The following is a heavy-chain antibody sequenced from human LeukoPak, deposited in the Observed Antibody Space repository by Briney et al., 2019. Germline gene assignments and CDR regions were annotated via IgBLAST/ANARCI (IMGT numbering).Heavy chain of an antibody. Sequence: PGGSLRLSCAASGFTFSNAWMSWVRQAPGKGLEWVGRIKSKTDGGTTDYAAPVKGRFTISRDDSKNTLYLQMNSLKTEDTAVYYCTTPQVHYDILTGYYQYGMDVWGQGTTVTVSS. V-gene: IGHV3-15*01. CDR3: TTPQVHYDILTGYYQYGMDV. D-gene: IGHD3-9*01. CDR2: IKSKTDGGTT. J-gene: IGHJ6*02. CDR1: GFTFSNAW.